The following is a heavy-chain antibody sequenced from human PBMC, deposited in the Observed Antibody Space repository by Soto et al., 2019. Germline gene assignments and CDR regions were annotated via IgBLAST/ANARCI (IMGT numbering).Heavy chain of an antibody. J-gene: IGHJ4*02. CDR3: ARVRVRFLEWLGSEG. D-gene: IGHD3-3*01. Sequence: QVQLVQSGAEVKKPGSSVKVSCKASGGTFSSYAFSWVRQAPGQGVAWMGGIIPIFGTANYAQKFQGRVTITADESTSTAYMELSSLRSEDTAVYYCARVRVRFLEWLGSEGWGQGTLVTVSS. CDR2: IIPIFGTA. CDR1: GGTFSSYA. V-gene: IGHV1-69*12.